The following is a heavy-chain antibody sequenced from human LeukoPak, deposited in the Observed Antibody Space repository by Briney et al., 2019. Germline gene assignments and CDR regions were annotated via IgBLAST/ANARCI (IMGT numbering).Heavy chain of an antibody. Sequence: GGSLRLSCAASGFTFSSYSMNWVRPAPGKRLEWVSYISSSSSTIYYADSVKGRFTISRDNAKNSLYLQMNSLRAEDTAVYYCARRGHSGYDFWFDPWGQGTLVTVSS. D-gene: IGHD5-12*01. J-gene: IGHJ5*02. CDR1: GFTFSSYS. CDR3: ARRGHSGYDFWFDP. V-gene: IGHV3-48*04. CDR2: ISSSSSTI.